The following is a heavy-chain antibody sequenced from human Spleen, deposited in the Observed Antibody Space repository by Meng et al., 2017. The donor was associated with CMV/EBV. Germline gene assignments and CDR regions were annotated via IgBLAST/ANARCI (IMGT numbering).Heavy chain of an antibody. CDR1: SSSSGGYY. Sequence: SSSSGGYYWSWIRQPPGKGLEWIGYIYYGGSTYYNPSLKSRVTISVDTSKNQFSLKLSSVTAADTAVYYCARDITVTPTGSSNGMDVWGQGTTVTVSS. J-gene: IGHJ6*02. V-gene: IGHV4-31*02. CDR2: IYYGGST. CDR3: ARDITVTPTGSSNGMDV. D-gene: IGHD4-17*01.